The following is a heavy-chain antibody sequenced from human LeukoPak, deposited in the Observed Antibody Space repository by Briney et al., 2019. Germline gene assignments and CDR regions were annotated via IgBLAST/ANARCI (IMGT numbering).Heavy chain of an antibody. CDR2: IIPIFGTA. V-gene: IGHV1-69*05. D-gene: IGHD6-13*01. CDR3: ARDSSSWYGHFDY. CDR1: GGTFSSYA. J-gene: IGHJ4*02. Sequence: VASVKVSCKASGGTFSSYAISWVRQAPGQGLEWMGGIIPIFGTANYAQKFQGRVTITTDESTSTAYMELSSLRSEDTAVYYCARDSSSWYGHFDYWAREPWSPSPQ.